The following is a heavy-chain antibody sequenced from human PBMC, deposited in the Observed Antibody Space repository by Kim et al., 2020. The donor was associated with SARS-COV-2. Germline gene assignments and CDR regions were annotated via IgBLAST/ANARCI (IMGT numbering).Heavy chain of an antibody. V-gene: IGHV3-30-3*01. CDR2: ISYDGSNK. D-gene: IGHD2-2*03. CDR1: GFAFSSYA. Sequence: GGSLRLSCAASGFAFSSYAMHWVRQAPGKGLEWVAVISYDGSNKYYADSVKGRFTVSRDNSKDTLYLQMSSLRAEDTAVYYCAKDGSCSSTSRNPLYPWG. J-gene: IGHJ5*02. CDR3: AKDGSCSSTSRNPLYP.